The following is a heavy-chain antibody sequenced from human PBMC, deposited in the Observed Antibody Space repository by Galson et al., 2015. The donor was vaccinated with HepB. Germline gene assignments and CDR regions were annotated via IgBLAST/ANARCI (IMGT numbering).Heavy chain of an antibody. D-gene: IGHD2-8*01. Sequence: TLSLTCVVSGGSISDSSYYWGWIRQPPGKGLEWIGNIYSGGSTYYNPSLKSRVTISVDRSKNHFSLQLTSVTAADAAIYYCARRTNWFDPWGQGTLVIVSS. V-gene: IGHV4-39*02. J-gene: IGHJ5*02. CDR3: ARRTNWFDP. CDR1: GGSISDSSYY. CDR2: IYSGGST.